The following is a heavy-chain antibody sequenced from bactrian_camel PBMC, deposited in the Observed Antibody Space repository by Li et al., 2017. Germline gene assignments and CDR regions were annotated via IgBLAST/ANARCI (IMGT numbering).Heavy chain of an antibody. J-gene: IGHJ4*01. V-gene: IGHV3S40*01. D-gene: IGHD5*01. CDR3: AAGYIGSRCDLAATSYNY. CDR2: NYGRGSIR. CDR1: GYTFSTYC. Sequence: DVQLVESGGGSVQAGGSLKLSCAVSGYTFSTYCMGWFRQAPGKEREGVGHNYGRGSIRYFPNSVKGRFIISRDNAKNTVYLQMNSLEAEDTAMYYCAAGYIGSRCDLAATSYNYWGQGTQVTVS.